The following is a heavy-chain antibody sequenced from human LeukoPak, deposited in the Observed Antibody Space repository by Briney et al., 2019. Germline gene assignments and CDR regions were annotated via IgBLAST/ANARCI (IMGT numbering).Heavy chain of an antibody. D-gene: IGHD3-10*01. CDR1: GFTFSSTW. CDR3: ARSDHYGSGKGYFDL. CDR2: ITSDGSST. J-gene: IGHJ2*01. Sequence: GGSLRLSCAASGFTFSSTWLHWVRQPPGQGLVWVARITSDGSSTAYAESVKGRFTISRDNAKNTLYLQMNSLRAEDTAVYYCARSDHYGSGKGYFDLWGRGTLVTVSS. V-gene: IGHV3-74*03.